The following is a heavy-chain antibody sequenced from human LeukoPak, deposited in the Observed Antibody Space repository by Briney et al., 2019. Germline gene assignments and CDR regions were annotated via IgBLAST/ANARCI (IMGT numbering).Heavy chain of an antibody. J-gene: IGHJ4*02. CDR2: IYYSGST. CDR3: ARVAHGDYVIYYFDY. CDR1: GGSISSYY. D-gene: IGHD4-17*01. Sequence: PSETLSLTCTVSGGSISSYYWSWIRQPPGKGLEWIGNIYYSGSTNYNPSLKSRVTISVDTSKNQFSLKLSSVTAADTAVYYCARVAHGDYVIYYFDYRGQGTLVTVSS. V-gene: IGHV4-59*01.